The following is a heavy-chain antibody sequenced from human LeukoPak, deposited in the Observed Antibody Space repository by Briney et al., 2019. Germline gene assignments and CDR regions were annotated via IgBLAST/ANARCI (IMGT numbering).Heavy chain of an antibody. CDR3: AKACGGDCYLYYFDY. CDR2: ITGNGGDT. V-gene: IGHV3-64*04. CDR1: GFTFSSYP. D-gene: IGHD2-21*02. J-gene: IGHJ4*02. Sequence: GGSLRLSCSASGFTFSSYPMHWVRQAPGKGLEYVSAITGNGGDTYYADSVKGRFTISRDNSKNTLYLQMNSLRAEDTAVYYCAKACGGDCYLYYFDYWGQGTLVTVSS.